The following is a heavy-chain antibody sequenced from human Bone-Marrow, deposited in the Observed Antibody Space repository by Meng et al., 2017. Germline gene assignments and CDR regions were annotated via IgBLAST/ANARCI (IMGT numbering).Heavy chain of an antibody. CDR2: IHPKTGDT. CDR3: ASFMGGTTVPY. Sequence: ASVKVSCKASGYTFSAYWIHWMRQAPGQGLEWMGWIHPKTGDTKYAQKFQGRVTMTRDTSTSTMYLELSSLRSDDTAVYYCASFMGGTTVPYWGQGTLVTVSS. CDR1: GYTFSAYW. D-gene: IGHD1-26*01. J-gene: IGHJ4*02. V-gene: IGHV1-2*02.